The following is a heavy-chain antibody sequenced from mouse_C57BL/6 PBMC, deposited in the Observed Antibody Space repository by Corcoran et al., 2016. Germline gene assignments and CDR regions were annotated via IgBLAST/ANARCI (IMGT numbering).Heavy chain of an antibody. J-gene: IGHJ1*03. CDR3: ARGGLYWYFDV. D-gene: IGHD3-1*01. CDR1: GYTFTTYG. Sequence: IQLVQSGPELKKPGETVKISCKASGYTFTTYGMSWVKQAPGKGLKWMGWINTYSGVPTYADDFKGRFAFSLETSASTAYLQINNLKNEDTATYFCARGGLYWYFDVWGTGTTVTVSS. CDR2: INTYSGVP. V-gene: IGHV9-3*01.